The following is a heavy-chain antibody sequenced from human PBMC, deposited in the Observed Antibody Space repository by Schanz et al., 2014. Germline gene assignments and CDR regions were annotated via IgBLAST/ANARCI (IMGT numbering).Heavy chain of an antibody. CDR3: RLWFGELYYGMDV. D-gene: IGHD3-10*01. Sequence: EVQLVESGGGLVQPGGSLRFSCAASGFTFSSYAMSWVRQAPGKGLEWVLAISGSGGSTYYADSVKGRFTISRDNSKNTLYLQMNSLRAEDTAVYYCRLWFGELYYGMDVWGQGTTVTVSS. CDR2: ISGSGGST. V-gene: IGHV3-23*04. J-gene: IGHJ6*02. CDR1: GFTFSSYA.